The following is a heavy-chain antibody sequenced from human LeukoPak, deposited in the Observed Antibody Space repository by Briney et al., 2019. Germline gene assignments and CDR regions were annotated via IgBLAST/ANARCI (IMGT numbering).Heavy chain of an antibody. CDR2: ISSSGSTI. J-gene: IGHJ6*03. V-gene: IGHV3-11*04. CDR3: ARAPNAPTVTNYYSYYMDV. D-gene: IGHD4-11*01. CDR1: GFTFSDYY. Sequence: PGGSLRLSCAASGFTFSDYYMSWIRQAPGKGLEWVSYISSSGSTIYYADSVKGRFTISRDNAKNSLYLQMNSLRAEDTAVYYCARAPNAPTVTNYYSYYMDVWGKGTTVTVSS.